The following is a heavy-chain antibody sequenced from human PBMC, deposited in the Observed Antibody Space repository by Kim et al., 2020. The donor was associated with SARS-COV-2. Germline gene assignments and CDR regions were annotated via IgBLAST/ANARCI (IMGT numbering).Heavy chain of an antibody. J-gene: IGHJ6*02. CDR3: AKDQVPAVKHGMDV. D-gene: IGHD2-2*01. V-gene: IGHV3-9*01. CDR1: GFTFDDYA. CDR2: ISWNSGSI. Sequence: GGSLRLSCAASGFTFDDYAMHWVRQAPGKGLEWVSGISWNSGSIGYADSVKGRFTISRDNAKNSLYLQMNSLRAEDTALYYCAKDQVPAVKHGMDVWGQGTTVTVSS.